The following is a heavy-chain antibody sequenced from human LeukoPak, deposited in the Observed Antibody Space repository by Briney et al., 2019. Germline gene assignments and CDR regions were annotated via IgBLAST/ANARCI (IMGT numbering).Heavy chain of an antibody. J-gene: IGHJ4*02. V-gene: IGHV4-34*01. CDR3: ARHRYHSKTRALDY. Sequence: SETLSLTCAVYGGSFSGYYWSWIRQPPGKGLEWIGEINHSGSTNYNPSLKSRVTISVDTSKNQFSLKLSSVTAADTAVYYCARHRYHSKTRALDYWGQGTLVTVSS. D-gene: IGHD3-16*02. CDR2: INHSGST. CDR1: GGSFSGYY.